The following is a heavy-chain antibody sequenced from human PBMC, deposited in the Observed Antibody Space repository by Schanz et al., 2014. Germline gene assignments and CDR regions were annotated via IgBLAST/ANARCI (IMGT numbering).Heavy chain of an antibody. CDR1: GFTFNNYG. V-gene: IGHV3-33*06. CDR3: AKGSMAARPLLPTDYYFYGTDI. J-gene: IGHJ6*02. CDR2: IWYDGTDR. D-gene: IGHD6-6*01. Sequence: QVQLVESGGGVVRPGRSLRLSFAASGFTFNNYGMHWVRQAPGKGLEWASFIWYDGTDRYYADSVKGRFTISRDNSKNTLYLQMNSLRAEDTAVYYCAKGSMAARPLLPTDYYFYGTDIWGQGTTVTVSS.